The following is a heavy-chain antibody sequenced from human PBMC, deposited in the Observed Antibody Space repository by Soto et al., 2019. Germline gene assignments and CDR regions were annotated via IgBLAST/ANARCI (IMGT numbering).Heavy chain of an antibody. CDR2: IIPIFGTA. J-gene: IGHJ3*02. CDR1: GGTFSSYA. CDR3: AREGYCSSTSCSRNAFDI. D-gene: IGHD2-2*01. V-gene: IGHV1-69*13. Sequence: SVKVSCKASGGTFSSYAISWVRQAPGQGLEWMGGIIPIFGTANYAQKFQGRVTITADESTSTAYMELSSLRSEDTAVYYCAREGYCSSTSCSRNAFDIWGQGTMVTVSS.